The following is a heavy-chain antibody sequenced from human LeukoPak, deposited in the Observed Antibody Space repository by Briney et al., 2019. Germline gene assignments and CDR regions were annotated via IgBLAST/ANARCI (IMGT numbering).Heavy chain of an antibody. D-gene: IGHD2-2*01. Sequence: SGTLSLTCAVSGGSISSGGYYWSWIRQPPGKGLEWIGYIYHSGSTYYNPSLKSRVTISVDRSKNQFSLKLSSVTAADTAVYYCAREEYCSSTSCLVDYWGQGTLVTVSS. CDR1: GGSISSGGYY. J-gene: IGHJ4*02. V-gene: IGHV4-30-2*01. CDR2: IYHSGST. CDR3: AREEYCSSTSCLVDY.